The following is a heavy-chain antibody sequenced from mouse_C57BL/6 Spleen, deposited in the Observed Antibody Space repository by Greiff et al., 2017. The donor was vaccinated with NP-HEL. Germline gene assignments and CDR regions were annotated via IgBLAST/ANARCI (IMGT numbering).Heavy chain of an antibody. CDR2: IYPGDGDT. J-gene: IGHJ1*03. V-gene: IGHV1-82*01. D-gene: IGHD1-1*01. CDR3: ARGGTVVARDWYFDV. CDR1: GYAFSSSW. Sequence: QVQLQQSGPELVKPGASVKISCKASGYAFSSSWMNWVKQRPGTGLEWIGRIYPGDGDTTYTGKFKGKATLTADKSSSTAYMQLSSLTSEDSAVYFCARGGTVVARDWYFDVWGTGTTVTVSS.